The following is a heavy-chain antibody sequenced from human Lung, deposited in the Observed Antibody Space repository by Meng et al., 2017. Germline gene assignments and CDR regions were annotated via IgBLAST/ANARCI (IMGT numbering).Heavy chain of an antibody. D-gene: IGHD6-19*01. CDR3: ARDIGQWLVQRDLDY. CDR1: GYTFTSYG. V-gene: IGHV1-18*01. Sequence: QVQLVQSGAEVKKPWASSKVLCKVSGYTFTSYGISWVRQAPGQGLEWMGWISAYNGNTNYAQKLQGRVTMTTDTSTSTAYMELRSLRSDDTAVYYCARDIGQWLVQRDLDYWGQGTLVTVSS. CDR2: ISAYNGNT. J-gene: IGHJ4*02.